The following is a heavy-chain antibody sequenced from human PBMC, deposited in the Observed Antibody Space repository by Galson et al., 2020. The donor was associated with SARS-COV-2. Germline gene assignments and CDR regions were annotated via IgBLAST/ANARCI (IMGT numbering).Heavy chain of an antibody. CDR1: GFTFSSYA. J-gene: IGHJ4*02. D-gene: IGHD5-12*01. CDR3: AKKGRGEGYSGYDFYFDY. V-gene: IGHV3-23*01. CDR2: ISGSGGST. Sequence: GESLKISCAASGFTFSSYAMSWVRQAPGKGLEWVSAISGSGGSTYYADSVKGRFTISRDNSKNTLYLQMNSLRAEDTAVYYCAKKGRGEGYSGYDFYFDYWGQGTLVTVSS.